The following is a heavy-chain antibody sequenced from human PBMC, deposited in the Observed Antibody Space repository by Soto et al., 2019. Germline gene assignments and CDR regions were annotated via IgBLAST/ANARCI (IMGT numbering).Heavy chain of an antibody. J-gene: IGHJ4*02. CDR2: IYYSGST. CDR1: GGSISSSSYY. Sequence: QLQLQESGPGLVKPSETLSLTCTVSGGSISSSSYYWGWIRQPPGKGLEWIGCIYYSGSTSYNPPIKMRVTISVDTSKNHFSLNLSSVTAADTAVYYCARVVPARDYYFDYWGQGTPVAVCS. V-gene: IGHV4-39*02. D-gene: IGHD6-6*01. CDR3: ARVVPARDYYFDY.